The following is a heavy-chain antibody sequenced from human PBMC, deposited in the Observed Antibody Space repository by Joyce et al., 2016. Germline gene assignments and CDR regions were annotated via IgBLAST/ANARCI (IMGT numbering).Heavy chain of an antibody. V-gene: IGHV1-18*01. CDR1: GYTFNTYG. CDR2: ISPYNDDP. CDR3: ARELNSGYHYYGVDV. J-gene: IGHJ6*02. D-gene: IGHD6-19*01. Sequence: QLQLVQSEAEVKKPGASVKVSCKASGYTFNTYGINWVRQAPGQGLEWMGGISPYNDDPNCAQKFQGRVTMTTDTSTSTAFLELRSLRSDDTAVYYCARELNSGYHYYGVDVWGQGTTVTVSS.